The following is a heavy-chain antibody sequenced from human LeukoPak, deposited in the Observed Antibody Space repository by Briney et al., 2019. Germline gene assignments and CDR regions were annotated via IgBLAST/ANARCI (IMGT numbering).Heavy chain of an antibody. J-gene: IGHJ6*02. D-gene: IGHD3-3*01. CDR1: GFTFSSYSM. Sequence: GSLRLSCAASGFTFSSYSMNWVRQPPGKGLEWIGEIYHSGSTNYNPSLKSRVTISVDKSKNQSSLKLSSVTAADTAVYYCARTPYYDFYYYYGMDVWGQGTTVTVSS. CDR3: ARTPYYDFYYYYGMDV. CDR2: IYHSGST. V-gene: IGHV4-4*02.